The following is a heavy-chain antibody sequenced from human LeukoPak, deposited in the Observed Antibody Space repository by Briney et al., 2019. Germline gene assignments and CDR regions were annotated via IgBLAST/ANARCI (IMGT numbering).Heavy chain of an antibody. V-gene: IGHV3-7*05. Sequence: GRSLRLSCAASGFTCSSCWMRWVRQAPGKGLEWVASIKQDGSEKYYVDSVKGRFTISRDNAKNSLYLQMNSLRVEDTAVYYCARDKSVGATPLDYWGQGTLVTVSS. CDR1: GFTCSSCW. CDR2: IKQDGSEK. CDR3: ARDKSVGATPLDY. D-gene: IGHD1-26*01. J-gene: IGHJ4*02.